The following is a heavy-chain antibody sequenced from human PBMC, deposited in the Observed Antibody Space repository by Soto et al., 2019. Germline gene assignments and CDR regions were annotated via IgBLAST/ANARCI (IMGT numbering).Heavy chain of an antibody. D-gene: IGHD4-17*01. V-gene: IGHV3-74*01. CDR1: GFTFSSYW. Sequence: GGSLRLSCAASGFTFSSYWMHWVRQAPGKGLVWVSRINSDGSSTSYADSVEGRFTISRDNSKNTLYLQMNSLRADDTAVYYCAKGGSEVTTVTTWDYWGQGTLVTVSS. CDR2: INSDGSST. J-gene: IGHJ4*02. CDR3: AKGGSEVTTVTTWDY.